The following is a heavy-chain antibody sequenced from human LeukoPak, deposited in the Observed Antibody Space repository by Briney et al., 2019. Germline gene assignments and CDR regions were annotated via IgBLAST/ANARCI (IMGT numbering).Heavy chain of an antibody. J-gene: IGHJ4*02. D-gene: IGHD6-13*01. V-gene: IGHV3-11*01. CDR3: AKDEAAAGPRDY. CDR2: ISSSGSTI. Sequence: GGSLRLSCAASGFTFSDYYMSWIRQAPGKGLEWVSYISSSGSTIYYADSVKGRFTISRDNSKNTLYLQMNSLRAEDTAVYYCAKDEAAAGPRDYWGQGTLVTVSS. CDR1: GFTFSDYY.